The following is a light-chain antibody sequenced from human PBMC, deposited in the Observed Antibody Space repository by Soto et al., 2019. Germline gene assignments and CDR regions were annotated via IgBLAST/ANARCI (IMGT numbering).Light chain of an antibody. CDR3: QQYGSSPRT. CDR1: QSVSSSY. CDR2: GAS. J-gene: IGKJ1*01. V-gene: IGKV3-20*01. Sequence: EIVLTQSPGTLSWSPGERATLSCRASQSVSSSYLAWYQQKPGQAPRRLIYGASSRATGIPDRFSGSGSGTDFTLTISRLEPEDFAVYYCQQYGSSPRTFGQGTKVEIK.